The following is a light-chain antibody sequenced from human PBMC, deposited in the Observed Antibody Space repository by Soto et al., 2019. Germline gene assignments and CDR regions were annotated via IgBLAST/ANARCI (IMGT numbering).Light chain of an antibody. CDR3: GSWDSGLSAHV. CDR2: DDN. V-gene: IGLV1-51*01. CDR1: SSNIGGNS. Sequence: QSVLAQPPSVSAAPGQKVTISCSGSSSNIGGNSVSWYQQLPGTAPKLLIYDDNKRPSGIPDRFSGSKSGTSATLGITGFQTGDEADYYCGSWDSGLSAHVFGTGTKV. J-gene: IGLJ1*01.